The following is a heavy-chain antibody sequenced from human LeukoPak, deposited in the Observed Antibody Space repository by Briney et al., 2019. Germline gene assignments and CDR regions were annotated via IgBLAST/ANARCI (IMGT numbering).Heavy chain of an antibody. J-gene: IGHJ3*02. D-gene: IGHD3-22*01. V-gene: IGHV3-23*01. Sequence: GGSLRLSCAASGFTVSSNYMGWVRQAPGKGLEWVSAISGSGGSTYYADSVKGRFTISRDNSKNTLYLQMNSLRAEDTAVYYCAKPYYYDSSGYFGDAFDIWGQGTMVTVSS. CDR3: AKPYYYDSSGYFGDAFDI. CDR1: GFTVSSNY. CDR2: ISGSGGST.